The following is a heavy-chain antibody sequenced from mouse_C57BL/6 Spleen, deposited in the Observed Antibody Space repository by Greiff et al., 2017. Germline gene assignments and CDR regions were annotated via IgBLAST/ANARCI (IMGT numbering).Heavy chain of an antibody. Sequence: VQLQQSVAELVRPGASVKLSCTASGFNIKNTYMHWVKQRPEQGLEWIGRIVPANGNTKYPPKFQGKATITADPSSNTAYLLRSSLTSEDTAIDYCAGSGGPYDFCWWGHVATLTVSS. V-gene: IGHV14-3*01. D-gene: IGHD2-14*01. CDR3: AGSGGPYDFCW. CDR1: GFNIKNTY. CDR2: IVPANGNT. J-gene: IGHJ2*01.